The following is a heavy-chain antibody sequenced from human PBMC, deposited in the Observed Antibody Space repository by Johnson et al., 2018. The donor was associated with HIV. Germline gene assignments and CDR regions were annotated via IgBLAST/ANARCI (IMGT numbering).Heavy chain of an antibody. CDR3: AKDSMNWNDETTDAFDI. Sequence: VQLVESGGGLVQPGGSLRLSCAASGFTVSSNYMSWVRQAPGKGLEWVSVIYSGDSTYYADSVKGRFTISRDNSKNSLYLQMNSLRAEDTALYYCAKDSMNWNDETTDAFDIWGQGTMVTVSS. V-gene: IGHV3-66*02. CDR1: GFTVSSNY. CDR2: IYSGDST. J-gene: IGHJ3*02. D-gene: IGHD1-1*01.